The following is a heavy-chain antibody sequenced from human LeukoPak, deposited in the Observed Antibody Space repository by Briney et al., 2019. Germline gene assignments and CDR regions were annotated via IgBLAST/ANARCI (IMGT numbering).Heavy chain of an antibody. CDR1: GFSFSNYA. J-gene: IGHJ4*02. V-gene: IGHV3-7*01. D-gene: IGHD6-19*01. CDR3: ARESSGWYGGYYFDY. Sequence: PGGSLRLSCAASGFSFSNYAMSWVRQAPGKGLEWVANIKQDGSEKYYVDSVKGRFTISRDNAKNSLYLQMNSLRAEDTAVYYCARESSGWYGGYYFDYWGQGTLVTVSS. CDR2: IKQDGSEK.